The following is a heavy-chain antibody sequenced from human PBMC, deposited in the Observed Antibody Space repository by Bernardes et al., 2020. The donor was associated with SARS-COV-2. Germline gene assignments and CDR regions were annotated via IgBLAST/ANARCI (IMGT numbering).Heavy chain of an antibody. Sequence: GGSLRLSCAASGFTFSGYFMNWIRQAPGKGLEWVSSISGSNGDMYYADSAKGRFTISRDNAKSSLYLQMNSLRAEDTAVYYCARDNSIDYWGQGTLVTVSS. CDR1: GFTFSGYF. CDR3: ARDNSIDY. CDR2: ISGSNGDM. V-gene: IGHV3-21*01. D-gene: IGHD1-20*01. J-gene: IGHJ4*02.